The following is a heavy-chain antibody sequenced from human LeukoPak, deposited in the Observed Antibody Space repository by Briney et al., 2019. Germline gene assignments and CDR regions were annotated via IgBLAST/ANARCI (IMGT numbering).Heavy chain of an antibody. V-gene: IGHV1-58*02. CDR2: IVVGSGNT. CDR3: AAGRYDFWSGYHYGMDV. Sequence: SVKVSFKASGFTFTSSAMQWVRQARGQRLEWIGWIVVGSGNTNYAQKFQERVTITRDMSTSTAYMELSSLRSEDTAVYYCAAGRYDFWSGYHYGMDVWGQGTTVTVSS. CDR1: GFTFTSSA. D-gene: IGHD3-3*01. J-gene: IGHJ6*02.